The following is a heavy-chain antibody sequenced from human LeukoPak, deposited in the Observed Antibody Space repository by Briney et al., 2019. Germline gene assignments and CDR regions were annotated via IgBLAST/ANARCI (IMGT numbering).Heavy chain of an antibody. CDR1: GFTFSDYY. CDR3: ARDRWGYQSPDAFDI. Sequence: GGSLRLSCAASGFTFSDYYMSWIRQAPGKGLEWVSYISHRVSDVQYADSVKGRFTISRDNAKNSLYLQMNSLRAEDTAVYYCARDRWGYQSPDAFDIWGQGTMVTVSS. J-gene: IGHJ3*02. V-gene: IGHV3-11*04. CDR2: ISHRVSDV. D-gene: IGHD2-2*01.